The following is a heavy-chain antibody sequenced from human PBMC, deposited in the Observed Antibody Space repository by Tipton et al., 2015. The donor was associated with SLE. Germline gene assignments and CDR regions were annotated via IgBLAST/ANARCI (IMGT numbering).Heavy chain of an antibody. Sequence: TLSLTCALGGGSFSGFYWTWIRQPPGKGLEWIGEINNSGSTNYNSSLKSRLTISVDMSKNQFSLKLSSVTAADTVVYYCAAAGSKRGSSRQGWVTQREVYWYFDLWGRGTLVTVSS. J-gene: IGHJ2*01. V-gene: IGHV4-34*01. CDR2: INNSGST. CDR3: AAAGSKRGSSRQGWVTQREVYWYFDL. D-gene: IGHD2-21*02. CDR1: GGSFSGFY.